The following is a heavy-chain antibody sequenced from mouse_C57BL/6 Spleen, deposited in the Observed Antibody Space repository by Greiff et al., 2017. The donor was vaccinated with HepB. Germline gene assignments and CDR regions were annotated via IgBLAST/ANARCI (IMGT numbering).Heavy chain of an antibody. CDR1: GYSITSGYY. V-gene: IGHV3-6*01. Sequence: EVQLQESGPGLVKPSQSLSLTCSVTGYSITSGYYWNWIRQFPGNKLEWMGYISYDGSNNYNPSLKNRISITRDTSKNQFFLKLNSVTTEDTATYYCARGYDYLWYFDVWGTGTTVTVSS. CDR2: ISYDGSN. J-gene: IGHJ1*03. D-gene: IGHD2-4*01. CDR3: ARGYDYLWYFDV.